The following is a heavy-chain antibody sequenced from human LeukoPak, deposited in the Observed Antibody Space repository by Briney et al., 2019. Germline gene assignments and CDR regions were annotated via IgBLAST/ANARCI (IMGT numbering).Heavy chain of an antibody. J-gene: IGHJ5*02. Sequence: SGTLSLTCTVSGGPISSYYWSWIRQPAGKGLEWIGHIYTSGSTNSNYNPSLKSRVTMSVDTSKNQFSLKLNSVTAADTAVYYCARLYSVVITGGWFDPWGQGTLVTVSS. D-gene: IGHD3-22*01. V-gene: IGHV4-4*07. CDR2: IYTSGSTNS. CDR1: GGPISSYY. CDR3: ARLYSVVITGGWFDP.